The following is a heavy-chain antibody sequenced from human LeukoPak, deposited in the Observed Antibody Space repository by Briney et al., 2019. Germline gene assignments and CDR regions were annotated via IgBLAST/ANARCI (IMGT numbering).Heavy chain of an antibody. J-gene: IGHJ5*02. CDR3: ARGLCSTSCQRPRWFDP. CDR1: GGTFSSYA. CDR2: IVPILGIA. D-gene: IGHD2-2*01. V-gene: IGHV1-69*04. Sequence: ASVKVSCKASGGTFSSYAISWVRQAPGQGLEWMGRIVPILGIANYAQKFQGRVTITADKSTSTAYMELSSLRSEDTAVYYRARGLCSTSCQRPRWFDPWGQGTLVTVSS.